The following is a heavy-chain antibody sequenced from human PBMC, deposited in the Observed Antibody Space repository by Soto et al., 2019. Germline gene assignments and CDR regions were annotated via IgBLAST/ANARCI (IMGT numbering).Heavy chain of an antibody. J-gene: IGHJ6*02. CDR3: ASDLRYFDWLHDYYYYYGMDV. CDR1: GGSISSSNW. CDR2: IYHSGST. V-gene: IGHV4-4*02. D-gene: IGHD3-9*01. Sequence: QVQLQESGPGLVKPSGTLSLTCAVSGGSISSSNWWSWVRQPPGKGLEWIGEIYHSGSTNYNPSLKSRVTISVDHSKNQYPLKLSSVTAAETAVYYCASDLRYFDWLHDYYYYYGMDVWGQGTTVTVSS.